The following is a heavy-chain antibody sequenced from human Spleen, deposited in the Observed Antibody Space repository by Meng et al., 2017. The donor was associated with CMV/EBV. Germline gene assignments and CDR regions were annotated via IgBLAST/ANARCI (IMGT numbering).Heavy chain of an antibody. Sequence: LSLSCAVSGDSLSSCDYYWSWIRQSPGKGLEWIGYIYYSGGTQYHPSLRIRVTMAVDTSKTQFSLRLSSVTAADTSVYYCARDPRYCTSASCYFFSYYGMDVWGQGTTVTVSS. CDR3: ARDPRYCTSASCYFFSYYGMDV. D-gene: IGHD2-2*01. V-gene: IGHV4-30-4*08. CDR1: GDSLSSCDYY. CDR2: IYYSGGT. J-gene: IGHJ6*02.